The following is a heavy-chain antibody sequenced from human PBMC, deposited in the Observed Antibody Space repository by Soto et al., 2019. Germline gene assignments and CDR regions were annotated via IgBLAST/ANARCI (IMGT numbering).Heavy chain of an antibody. D-gene: IGHD1-1*01. CDR3: ARVEGSGRTGTAFDY. CDR1: GFTFSSYS. J-gene: IGHJ4*02. V-gene: IGHV3-30-3*01. CDR2: ISYVGSNQ. Sequence: VQLVESGGGVVQPGRSLRLSCAASGFTFSSYSIHWVRQAPGKGLEWVAVISYVGSNQYYSDSVKGRFTISRDNYKNTLYLQINSPRDEDTAVYYCARVEGSGRTGTAFDYWGQGTLVTVSS.